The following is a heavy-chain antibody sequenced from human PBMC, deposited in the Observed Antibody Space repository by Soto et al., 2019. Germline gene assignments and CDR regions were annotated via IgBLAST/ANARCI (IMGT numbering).Heavy chain of an antibody. V-gene: IGHV3-11*01. Sequence: GGSLRLSCAASGLTFSDYYMSWIRQAPGKGLEWVSYISSGGSTIYYADSVKGRFTISRDNAKNSLYLQMNSLRAEDTAVYYCAGQFYYDSSGYPWFDPWGQGTLVTVSS. D-gene: IGHD3-22*01. J-gene: IGHJ5*02. CDR3: AGQFYYDSSGYPWFDP. CDR2: ISSGGSTI. CDR1: GLTFSDYY.